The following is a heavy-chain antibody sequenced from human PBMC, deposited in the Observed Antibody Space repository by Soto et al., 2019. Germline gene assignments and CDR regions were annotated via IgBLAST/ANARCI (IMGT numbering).Heavy chain of an antibody. CDR3: ASYYDVLTGWLSFGAFDL. CDR1: GFSFNNNVW. J-gene: IGHJ3*01. D-gene: IGHD3-9*01. Sequence: EVQLVESGGGLVKPGGSLRLSCAASGFSFNNNVWIYWVRQAPGKGLQWVGRMKSKSDGGNTDYPARVRGRYAITRHDSENKVYQHIISLKSEDTAVYYCASYYDVLTGWLSFGAFDLWGQGTMVTVSS. CDR2: MKSKSDGGNT. V-gene: IGHV3-15*07.